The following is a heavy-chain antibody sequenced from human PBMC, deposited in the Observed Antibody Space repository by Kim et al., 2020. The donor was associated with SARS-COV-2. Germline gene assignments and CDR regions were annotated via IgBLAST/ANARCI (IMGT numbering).Heavy chain of an antibody. Sequence: GGSLRLSCAASGFTFSSYSMNWVRQAPGKGLEWVSSISSSSSYIYYADSVKGRFTISRDNAKNSLYLQMNSLRAEDTAVYYCARDIGCSGGSCDTVWFDPWGQGTLVTVSS. CDR2: ISSSSSYI. CDR3: ARDIGCSGGSCDTVWFDP. V-gene: IGHV3-21*01. D-gene: IGHD2-15*01. CDR1: GFTFSSYS. J-gene: IGHJ5*02.